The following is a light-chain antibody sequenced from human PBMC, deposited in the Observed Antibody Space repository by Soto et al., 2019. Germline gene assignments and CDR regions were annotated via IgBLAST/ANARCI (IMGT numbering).Light chain of an antibody. V-gene: IGLV3-21*04. CDR3: QVWDSSSDHVV. Sequence: SYELTQPPSVSVAPGKTARITCGGHNIGSKSVHWYQQKPGQAPVLVIYYDTDRPSGIPERFSGSNSGNTATLTISRVEAEDEADYYCQVWDSSSDHVVFGGGTKLTVL. CDR2: YDT. CDR1: NIGSKS. J-gene: IGLJ2*01.